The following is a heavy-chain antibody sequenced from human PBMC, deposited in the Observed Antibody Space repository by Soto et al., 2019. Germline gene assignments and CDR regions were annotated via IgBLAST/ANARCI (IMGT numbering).Heavy chain of an antibody. V-gene: IGHV3-30-3*01. J-gene: IGHJ5*02. Sequence: QVQLVESGGGVVQPGRSLRLSCAASGFTFSSYAMHWVRQAPGKGLEWVAVISYDGSNKYYADSVKGRFTISRDNSKNTLYLQMKSLRAEDTAVYYCARDLEVAVAGAWGQGTLVIVSS. CDR3: ARDLEVAVAGA. CDR1: GFTFSSYA. D-gene: IGHD6-19*01. CDR2: ISYDGSNK.